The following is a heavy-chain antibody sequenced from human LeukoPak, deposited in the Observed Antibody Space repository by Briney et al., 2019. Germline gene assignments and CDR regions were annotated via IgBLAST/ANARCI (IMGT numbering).Heavy chain of an antibody. CDR2: IYYSGST. CDR1: GRSISSSSYY. V-gene: IGHV4-39*01. Sequence: SETLSLTCTVSGRSISSSSYYWGWIRQPPGKGLEWIGSIYYSGSTYYNPSLKSRVTISVDTSKNQFSLKLSSVTAADTAVYYCARNSIQNWFDPWGQGTLDTVSS. J-gene: IGHJ5*02. CDR3: ARNSIQNWFDP.